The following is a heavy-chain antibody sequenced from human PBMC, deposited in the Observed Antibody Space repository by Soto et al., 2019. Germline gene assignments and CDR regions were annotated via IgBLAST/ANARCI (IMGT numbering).Heavy chain of an antibody. J-gene: IGHJ4*02. CDR3: ARETYYYDSSGYGTFDY. Sequence: GASVKVSCKASGYTFTSYATQWVRQAPGQRPEWMGWINAVIGDVEYAEKFQGRVTITGDKSASTAYMELSSLRFEDTAVYYCARETYYYDSSGYGTFDYWGQGTLVTVSS. CDR2: INAVIGDV. CDR1: GYTFTSYA. D-gene: IGHD3-22*01. V-gene: IGHV1-3*01.